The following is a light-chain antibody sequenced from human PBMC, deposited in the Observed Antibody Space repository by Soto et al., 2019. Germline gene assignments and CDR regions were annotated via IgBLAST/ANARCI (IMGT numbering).Light chain of an antibody. V-gene: IGLV1-40*01. Sequence: LLTQPPSVAGTPGQRVTISCTGTSSNIGADYDVRWYQQLPGTARKLFMYANNNRPSWVPDRFSGSKSGTSASLTITGLQAEDEADYYCQSYDSSLSGYVFGTGTKVTVL. CDR2: ANN. CDR3: QSYDSSLSGYV. J-gene: IGLJ1*01. CDR1: SSNIGADYD.